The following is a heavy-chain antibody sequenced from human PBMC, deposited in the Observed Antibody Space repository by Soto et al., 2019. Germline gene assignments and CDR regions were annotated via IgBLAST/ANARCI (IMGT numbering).Heavy chain of an antibody. V-gene: IGHV1-3*01. CDR1: GGAISIYT. CDR3: ARDFCRGGSCPYNWFDP. CDR2: INADNGNT. J-gene: IGHJ5*02. Sequence: ASVKVSWKAAGGAISIYTISWVRQAPGQRLEWMGWINADNGNTKYSQKFQGRVTITRDTSATTAYMELSSLTSEDTAVYYCARDFCRGGSCPYNWFDPWGQGTLVTVSS. D-gene: IGHD2-15*01.